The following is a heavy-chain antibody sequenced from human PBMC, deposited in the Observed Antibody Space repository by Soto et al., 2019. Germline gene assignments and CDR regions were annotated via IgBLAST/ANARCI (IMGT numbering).Heavy chain of an antibody. CDR3: ARVFRPASTTSQAAHKSDI. CDR1: GVTFSSYA. D-gene: IGHD1-1*01. V-gene: IGHV3-30-3*01. Sequence: GGSLRLSCAASGVTFSSYAMHWVRQAPGKGLEWVAVISYDGSNKYYADSVKGRFTISRDNSKNTLYLQMNSLRAEDTAVYYCARVFRPASTTSQAAHKSDIWGQGTMVTVSS. J-gene: IGHJ3*02. CDR2: ISYDGSNK.